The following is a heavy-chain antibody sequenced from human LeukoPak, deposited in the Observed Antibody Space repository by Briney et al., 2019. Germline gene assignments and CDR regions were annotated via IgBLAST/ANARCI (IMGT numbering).Heavy chain of an antibody. J-gene: IGHJ4*02. CDR2: INPNSGGT. V-gene: IGHV1-2*02. CDR3: ARDRDSSGWGGFDY. Sequence: ASVKVSCKASGYTFTGYYMHWVRQAPGQGLEWMGWINPNSGGTNYAQKFQGRVTMTRDTSISTAYMELSRLRSDDTAVYYCARDRDSSGWGGFDYWGQGTLVTVSS. CDR1: GYTFTGYY. D-gene: IGHD6-19*01.